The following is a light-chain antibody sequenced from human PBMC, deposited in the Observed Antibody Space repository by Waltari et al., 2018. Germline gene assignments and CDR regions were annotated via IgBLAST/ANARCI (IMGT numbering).Light chain of an antibody. CDR3: QQYYNTPRT. V-gene: IGKV4-1*01. J-gene: IGKJ1*01. CDR1: QSVLYSSNNRNY. CDR2: WAA. Sequence: DIVMTQSPDSLAVSLGERATINCESSQSVLYSSNNRNYLAWYQQKPGQPPKLLIYWAATRETGVPDRFSGSGSGTDFTLTINTLQAEDVAVDYCQQYYNTPRTFGQGTKVEVK.